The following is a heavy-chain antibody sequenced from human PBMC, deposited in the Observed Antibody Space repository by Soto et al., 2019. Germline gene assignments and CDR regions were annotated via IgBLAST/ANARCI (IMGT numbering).Heavy chain of an antibody. CDR1: GGSISSYY. CDR3: ARSLTGYYMIDY. J-gene: IGHJ4*02. D-gene: IGHD3-9*01. V-gene: IGHV4-59*08. CDR2: IYYSGST. Sequence: SETLSLTCTVSGGSISSYYWSWIRQPPGKGLEWIGYIYYSGSTNYNPSLKSRVTISVDTSKNQFSLKLSSVTAADTAVYYCARSLTGYYMIDYWGQGTLVTVSS.